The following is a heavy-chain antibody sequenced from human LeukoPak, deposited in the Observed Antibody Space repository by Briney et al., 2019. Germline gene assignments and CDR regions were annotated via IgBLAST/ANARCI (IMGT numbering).Heavy chain of an antibody. V-gene: IGHV3-23*01. CDR3: AKDCPYGAHAFDY. J-gene: IGHJ4*02. CDR2: ISGSGGST. CDR1: GFTFATSA. D-gene: IGHD4/OR15-4a*01. Sequence: GGSLRLSCAASGFTFATSAMSCVLQAPGKGLEWVASISGSGGSTYYADSVKGRFTISRDNSKNTLYLQMNSLRAEDTAIYYCAKDCPYGAHAFDYWGQGTLVTVSS.